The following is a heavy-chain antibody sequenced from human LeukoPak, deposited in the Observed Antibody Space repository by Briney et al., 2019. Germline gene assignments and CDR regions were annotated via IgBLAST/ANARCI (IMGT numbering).Heavy chain of an antibody. CDR2: IDPKTGDT. Sequence: ASVNVSCKASGYTFTDYWIQWVRQAPGQGLEWMGWIDPKTGDTHYAQMFQGRVTMTRDTSISTAYMELTRLQSDDTAVFYCARDLGTRFANSFDIWGHGTTVTVSS. CDR1: GYTFTDYW. D-gene: IGHD3-3*01. V-gene: IGHV1-2*02. CDR3: ARDLGTRFANSFDI. J-gene: IGHJ3*02.